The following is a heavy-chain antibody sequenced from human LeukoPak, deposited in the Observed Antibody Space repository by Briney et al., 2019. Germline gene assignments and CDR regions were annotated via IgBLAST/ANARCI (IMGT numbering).Heavy chain of an antibody. CDR2: ISYDGTNK. CDR1: GFTFSSYG. D-gene: IGHD6-19*01. V-gene: IGHV3-30*03. CDR3: ARVELYSSGWYGSIDY. Sequence: GGSLRLSCAASGFTFSSYGMHWVRQAPGKGLEWVAVISYDGTNKYYADSVRGRFTISRDNSKNTLYLQMDSLRTEDTAVYYCARVELYSSGWYGSIDYWGQGTLVAVSS. J-gene: IGHJ4*02.